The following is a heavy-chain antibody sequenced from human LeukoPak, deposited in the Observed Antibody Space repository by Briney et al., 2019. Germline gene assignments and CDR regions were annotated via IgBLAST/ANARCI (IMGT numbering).Heavy chain of an antibody. CDR1: GGSISSHY. Sequence: SETLSLTCTVSGGSISSHYWSWIRQPPGKGLEWIGYIYYSGSTYYNPSLKSRVTISVDTSKNQFSLKLSSVTAADTAVYYCARVTSFYFDYWGQGTLVTVSS. CDR3: ARVTSFYFDY. CDR2: IYYSGST. D-gene: IGHD2-21*02. J-gene: IGHJ4*02. V-gene: IGHV4-59*11.